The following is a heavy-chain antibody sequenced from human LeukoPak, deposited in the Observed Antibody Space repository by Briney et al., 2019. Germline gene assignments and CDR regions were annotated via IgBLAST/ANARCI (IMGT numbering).Heavy chain of an antibody. CDR3: VRGYSFGPYGMDV. CDR1: GFPFSSYA. V-gene: IGHV3-64D*09. CDR2: ISGSGGST. J-gene: IGHJ6*02. D-gene: IGHD2-15*01. Sequence: GGSLRLSCSASGFPFSSYAMHWVRQAPGKGLEYVSAISGSGGSTYYADSVKGRFTISRDNSKNTLYLQMRSLRAEDTAVYFCVRGYSFGPYGMDVWGQGTTVTVSS.